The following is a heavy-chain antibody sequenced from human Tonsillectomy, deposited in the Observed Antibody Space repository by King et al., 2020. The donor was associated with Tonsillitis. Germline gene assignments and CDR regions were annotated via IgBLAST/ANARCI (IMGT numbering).Heavy chain of an antibody. J-gene: IGHJ6*02. V-gene: IGHV3-7*01. CDR1: GFTFSRYW. CDR2: IKQDGSEK. Sequence: VQLVESGGGLVQPGGSLRLSCAASGFTFSRYWMSWVRQAPGKGLEWVANIKQDGSEKYYVDSVKGRFTISRDNAKNSLYLQMNSLRAEDTAMYYCARDHLSVGETLRYYYGMDVWGQGTTVTVSS. D-gene: IGHD2-21*01. CDR3: ARDHLSVGETLRYYYGMDV.